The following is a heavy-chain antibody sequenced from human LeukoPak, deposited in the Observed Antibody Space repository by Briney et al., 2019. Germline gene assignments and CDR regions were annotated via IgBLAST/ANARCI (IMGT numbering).Heavy chain of an antibody. CDR2: IYYSGST. Sequence: PSETLSLTCTVSGGSISSYHWSWIRQPPGKGLEWIGYIYYSGSTNYNPSLKSRVTISVDTSKNQLSLMLTSVTAADTAVYYCAREGRSGNWFDPWGQGTLVTVSS. CDR1: GGSISSYH. J-gene: IGHJ5*02. V-gene: IGHV4-59*12. D-gene: IGHD3-10*01. CDR3: AREGRSGNWFDP.